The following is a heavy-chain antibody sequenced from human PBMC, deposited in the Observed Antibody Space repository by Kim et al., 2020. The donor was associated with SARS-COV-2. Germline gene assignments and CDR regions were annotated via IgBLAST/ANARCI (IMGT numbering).Heavy chain of an antibody. D-gene: IGHD3-10*01. V-gene: IGHV3-23*01. CDR3: AKSSLIGELVYLCY. Sequence: ADSVKGRFTISRDNSKNTLYLQMNSLRAEDTAVYYCAKSSLIGELVYLCYWGQGTLVTVSS. J-gene: IGHJ4*02.